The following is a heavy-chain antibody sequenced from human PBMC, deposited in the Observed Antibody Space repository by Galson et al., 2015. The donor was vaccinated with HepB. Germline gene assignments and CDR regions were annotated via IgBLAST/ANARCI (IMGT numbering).Heavy chain of an antibody. D-gene: IGHD6-13*01. V-gene: IGHV3-21*01. J-gene: IGHJ4*02. CDR3: ARDGGYPGIAAAGTAFDY. CDR1: GFTFSSYS. Sequence: SLRLSCAASGFTFSSYSMNWVRQAPGKGLEWVSSISSSSSYIYYADSVKGRFTISRDNAKNSLYLQMNSLRAEDTAVYYCARDGGYPGIAAAGTAFDYWGQGTLVTVSS. CDR2: ISSSSSYI.